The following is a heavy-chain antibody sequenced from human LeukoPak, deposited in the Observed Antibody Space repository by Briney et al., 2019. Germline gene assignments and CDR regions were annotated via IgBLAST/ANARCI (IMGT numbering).Heavy chain of an antibody. Sequence: GGSLRLSCAASGFTFSSYSMNWVRQAPGKGLEWVSYISSASGSIYYADSVKGRFTISRDNAKNSLFLQMNSLRAEDTAVYYCARDTGSIQLGHLDFDYWGQGTLVTVSS. CDR2: ISSASGSI. V-gene: IGHV3-48*04. J-gene: IGHJ4*02. CDR1: GFTFSSYS. D-gene: IGHD5-18*01. CDR3: ARDTGSIQLGHLDFDY.